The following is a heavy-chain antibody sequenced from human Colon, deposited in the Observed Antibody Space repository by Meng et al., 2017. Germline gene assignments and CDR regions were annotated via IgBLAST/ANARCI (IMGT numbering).Heavy chain of an antibody. Sequence: QVQLQESGPGLVKPSQTLSLPCTISNGSINSADYYWNWLRQPPGKGPEWLGYIHSSGNTYYTPSLKSRLAMSLDTSKNQFSLRLTSVTAADTAVYYCARNPVIPDARTFDFWGQGALVTVSS. CDR2: IHSSGNT. CDR1: NGSINSADYY. D-gene: IGHD2-2*01. J-gene: IGHJ4*02. V-gene: IGHV4-30-4*01. CDR3: ARNPVIPDARTFDF.